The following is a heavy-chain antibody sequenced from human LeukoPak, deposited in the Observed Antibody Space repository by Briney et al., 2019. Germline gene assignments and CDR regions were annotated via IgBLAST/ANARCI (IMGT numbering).Heavy chain of an antibody. CDR3: AIHADIAAYGECLDV. D-gene: IGHD2-15*01. J-gene: IGHJ6*04. V-gene: IGHV4-59*01. Sequence: SETLSLTCTASGGSISGYFWSWIRQPPGEGLEWIGYINYRGNTNYNLSSKSRATISVDTSKNLCSLELTSVTAADAAVYYCAIHADIAAYGECLDVGGKGTTVTISS. CDR1: GGSISGYF. CDR2: INYRGNT.